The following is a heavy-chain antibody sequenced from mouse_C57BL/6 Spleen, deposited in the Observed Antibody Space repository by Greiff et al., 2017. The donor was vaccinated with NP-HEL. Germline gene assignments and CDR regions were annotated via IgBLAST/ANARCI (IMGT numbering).Heavy chain of an antibody. CDR1: GFNIKDYY. D-gene: IGHD3-2*02. Sequence: EVQLQQSGAELVKPGASVKLSCTASGFNIKDYYMHWVKQRTEQGLEWIGRIDPEDGETKYAPKFPGKATITADTSSNTAYLQLSSLTSEDTAVYYCAREGSSGLFDYWGQGTTLTVSS. CDR3: AREGSSGLFDY. V-gene: IGHV14-2*01. J-gene: IGHJ2*01. CDR2: IDPEDGET.